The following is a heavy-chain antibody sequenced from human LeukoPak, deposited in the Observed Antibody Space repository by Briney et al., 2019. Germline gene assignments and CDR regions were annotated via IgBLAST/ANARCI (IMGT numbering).Heavy chain of an antibody. D-gene: IGHD3-9*01. J-gene: IGHJ4*02. CDR2: ISDGGDIT. Sequence: PGGSLRLSCAASGFTFTSYAMSWVRQAPAKGLEWVSGISDGGDITSYADSVKGRVTISRDNSKYTLYLQMNSLRTEDTAVYYCAKAEGYDILTGLDYWGQGTLVTVSS. CDR1: GFTFTSYA. V-gene: IGHV3-23*01. CDR3: AKAEGYDILTGLDY.